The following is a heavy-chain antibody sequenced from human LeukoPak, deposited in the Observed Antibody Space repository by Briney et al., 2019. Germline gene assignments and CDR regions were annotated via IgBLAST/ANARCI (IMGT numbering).Heavy chain of an antibody. CDR2: IIDSGNSI. D-gene: IGHD6-6*01. V-gene: IGHV3-23*01. CDR3: AKKIVPPSGYYFDY. CDR1: GFTFSSCT. J-gene: IGHJ4*02. Sequence: GGSLRLSCAASGFTFSSCTMSWVRQAPGKGLEWVSTIIDSGNSIYYADSAEGRFTISRDNSKNTLYLQMNSLRVEDTAVYYCAKKIVPPSGYYFDYWGQGTLVTVSS.